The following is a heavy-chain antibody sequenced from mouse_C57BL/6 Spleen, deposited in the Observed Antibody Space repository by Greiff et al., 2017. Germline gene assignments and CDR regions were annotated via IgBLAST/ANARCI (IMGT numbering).Heavy chain of an antibody. Sequence: QVQLQQSGPELVKPGASVKISCKASGYAFSSSWMNWVKQRPGKGLEWIGRIYPGDGDTNYNGKFKGKATLTADKSSSTAYMQLSSLTSEDSAVYFCASGGSSYFDYWGQGTTLTVSS. V-gene: IGHV1-82*01. CDR3: ASGGSSYFDY. CDR2: IYPGDGDT. D-gene: IGHD1-1*01. J-gene: IGHJ2*01. CDR1: GYAFSSSW.